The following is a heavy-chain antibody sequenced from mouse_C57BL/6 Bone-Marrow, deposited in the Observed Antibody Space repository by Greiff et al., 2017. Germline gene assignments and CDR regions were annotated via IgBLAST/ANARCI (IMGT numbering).Heavy chain of an antibody. D-gene: IGHD1-1*01. V-gene: IGHV5-6*01. CDR1: GFTFSSYG. J-gene: IGHJ3*01. CDR3: ASHYYGSSGAY. Sequence: EVKLVESGGDLVKPGGSLKLSCAASGFTFSSYGMSWVRQTPDKRLEWVATISSGGSYTYYPDSVKGRFTISRDNAKNTLYLQMSSLKSEDTAMYYCASHYYGSSGAYWGQGTLVTVSA. CDR2: ISSGGSYT.